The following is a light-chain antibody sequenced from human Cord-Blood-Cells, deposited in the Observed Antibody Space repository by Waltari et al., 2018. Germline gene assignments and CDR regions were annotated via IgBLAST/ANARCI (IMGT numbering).Light chain of an antibody. CDR1: SSDVGCYNY. CDR3: TSYAGSNKRV. V-gene: IGLV2-8*01. J-gene: IGLJ3*02. CDR2: GVS. Sequence: QSALTQPPSASGSPGQSVTISCTGTSSDVGCYNYVYWYQQHPGKAHKLMIYGVSKQPSGVPDRFPGSRSGNTASRTGSELQAEDEADYYGTSYAGSNKRVFCGGTKLTVL.